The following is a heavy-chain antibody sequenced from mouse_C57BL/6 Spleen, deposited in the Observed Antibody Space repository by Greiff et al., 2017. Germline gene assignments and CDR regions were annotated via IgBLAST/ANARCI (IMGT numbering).Heavy chain of an antibody. CDR1: GYSFTDYN. Sequence: QLQESGPELVKPGASVKISCKASGYSFTDYNMNWVKQSNGKSLEWIGVINPNSGTTSYNQKFKGKATLTVDQSSRTTYMQLHSLTSEDSAIYYCARWDDYDSSPYYAMDYWGQGTPVTVSS. V-gene: IGHV1-39*01. J-gene: IGHJ4*01. D-gene: IGHD1-1*01. CDR3: ARWDDYDSSPYYAMDY. CDR2: INPNSGTT.